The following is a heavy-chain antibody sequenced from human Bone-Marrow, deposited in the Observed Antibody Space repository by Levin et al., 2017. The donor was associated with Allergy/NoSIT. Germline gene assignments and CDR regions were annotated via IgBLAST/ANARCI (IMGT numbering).Heavy chain of an antibody. J-gene: IGHJ5*02. Sequence: GESLKISCAASGFTFSSYWMHWVRQAPGKGLVWVSRINSDGSSTSYADSVKGRFTISRDNAKNTLYLQMNSLRAEDTAVYYCARALTSQYYYDSSGYPTNWFDPWGQGTLVTVSS. CDR3: ARALTSQYYYDSSGYPTNWFDP. CDR1: GFTFSSYW. V-gene: IGHV3-74*01. CDR2: INSDGSST. D-gene: IGHD3-22*01.